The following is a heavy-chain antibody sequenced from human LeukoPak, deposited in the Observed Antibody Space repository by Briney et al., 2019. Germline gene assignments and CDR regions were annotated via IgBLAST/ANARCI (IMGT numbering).Heavy chain of an antibody. CDR2: IKQDGSEK. D-gene: IGHD3-3*01. V-gene: IGHV3-7*03. CDR3: ARDRYYDFWSGRHDMGV. Sequence: GGSLRLSCAASGFTFSTYWMTWVRQAPGNGLEWVANIKQDGSEKYYVDSVKGRFTISRDNAKKSLYLQMNSLRAEDTAVYYCARDRYYDFWSGRHDMGVWGQGTTVTVSS. J-gene: IGHJ6*02. CDR1: GFTFSTYW.